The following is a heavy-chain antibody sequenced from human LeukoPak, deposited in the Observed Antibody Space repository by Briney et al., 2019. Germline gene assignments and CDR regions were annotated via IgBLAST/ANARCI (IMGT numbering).Heavy chain of an antibody. Sequence: SETLSLTCTVSGASISNYYWNWIRQPPGKGREWIGYIYYSGGTNYNPSLKSRVTISVDTSKNQFSLKLSSVTAADTAVYYCARDSIAGYSLSWWGQGTLVTVSS. J-gene: IGHJ4*02. CDR3: ARDSIAGYSLSW. CDR1: GASISNYY. D-gene: IGHD3-9*01. CDR2: IYYSGGT. V-gene: IGHV4-59*01.